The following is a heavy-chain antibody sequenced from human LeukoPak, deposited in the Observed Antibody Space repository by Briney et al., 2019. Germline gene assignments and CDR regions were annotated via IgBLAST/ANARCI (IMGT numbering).Heavy chain of an antibody. D-gene: IGHD6-19*01. Sequence: GGSLRLSCAASGFTFSSYGMHWVRQAPGKGLEWVAVIWYDGSNKYYADSVKGRFTISRDNSKNTLYLQMNSLRAEDTAVYYCARDSAVAPGGYFDYWGQGTLVTVSS. CDR1: GFTFSSYG. V-gene: IGHV3-33*01. J-gene: IGHJ4*02. CDR3: ARDSAVAPGGYFDY. CDR2: IWYDGSNK.